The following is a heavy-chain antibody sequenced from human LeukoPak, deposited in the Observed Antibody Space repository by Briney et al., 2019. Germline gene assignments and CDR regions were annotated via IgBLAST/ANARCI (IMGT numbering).Heavy chain of an antibody. CDR1: GGSISSSNW. Sequence: SETLSLTCAVSGGSISSSNWWSWVRQPPGKGLEWIGVIYHSGSTNYNPSLKSRVTISVDKSKNQFSLKLSSVTAADTAVYYCARIGGSTSSGYYGMDVWGQGTTVTVSS. V-gene: IGHV4-4*02. CDR3: ARIGGSTSSGYYGMDV. CDR2: IYHSGST. J-gene: IGHJ6*02. D-gene: IGHD2-2*01.